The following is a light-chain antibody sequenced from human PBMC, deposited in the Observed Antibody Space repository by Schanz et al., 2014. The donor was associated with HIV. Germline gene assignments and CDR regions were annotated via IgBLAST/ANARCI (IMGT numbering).Light chain of an antibody. V-gene: IGLV2-11*01. CDR2: DVT. CDR3: SSYTTSNTQV. J-gene: IGLJ2*01. CDR1: SSDVGGYNY. Sequence: QSALTQPRSVSGSPGQSVAISCTGTSSDVGGYNYVSWYQQHPGKAPKLMIYDVTKRPSGVPDRFSGSKSGNTASLTISGLQAEDEADYYCSSYTTSNTQVFGGGTKLTVL.